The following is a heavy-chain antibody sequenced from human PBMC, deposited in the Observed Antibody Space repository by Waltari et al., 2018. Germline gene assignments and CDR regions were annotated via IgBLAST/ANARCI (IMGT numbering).Heavy chain of an antibody. D-gene: IGHD5-18*01. J-gene: IGHJ4*02. CDR2: IKQDGSEK. CDR3: GRDRGYGQSDS. V-gene: IGHV3-7*03. Sequence: EVQLVESGGGLVQPGGSLRLSCAASGFTFSNYWMSWVRQAPGKGLEWLANIKQDGSEKDYVDYVKGRFTISRDNDKSSLYLQMSSLRAEDTAVYYCGRDRGYGQSDSWGQGTLVTVSS. CDR1: GFTFSNYW.